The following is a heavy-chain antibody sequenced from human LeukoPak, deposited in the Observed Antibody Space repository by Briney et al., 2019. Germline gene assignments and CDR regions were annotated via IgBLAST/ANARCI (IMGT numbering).Heavy chain of an antibody. J-gene: IGHJ4*02. V-gene: IGHV1-2*02. CDR1: GYTFTGYY. CDR3: ARITGTTRTPDY. D-gene: IGHD1-7*01. CDR2: INPNSGGT. Sequence: ASVKVSCKASGYTFTGYYMHWVRQAPGQGLEWMGWINPNSGGTNYAQKFQGRVTMTRDTSISTAYMELSRLRSDDTAVYYCARITGTTRTPDYWGQGTLVIVSS.